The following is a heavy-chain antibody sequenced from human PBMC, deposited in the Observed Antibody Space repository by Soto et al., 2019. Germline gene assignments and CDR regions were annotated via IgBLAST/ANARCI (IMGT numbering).Heavy chain of an antibody. CDR1: GFSLSTSGVG. V-gene: IGHV2-5*02. CDR2: IYWDDDK. D-gene: IGHD3-9*01. CDR3: ARHIPSGYNDAFDI. Sequence: QITLKESGPPLVKPTQTLTLTCTFSGFSLSTSGVGVGWIRQPPGKALEWVTLIYWDDDKRYSPSLKSRITITKDNSKRQVVLTMSNMDPVDTGTYYCARHIPSGYNDAFDIWGQGTMVTVSS. J-gene: IGHJ3*02.